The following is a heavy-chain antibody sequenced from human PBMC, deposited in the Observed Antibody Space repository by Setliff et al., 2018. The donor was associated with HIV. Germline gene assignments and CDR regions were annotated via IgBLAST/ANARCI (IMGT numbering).Heavy chain of an antibody. CDR1: GITVSGIY. D-gene: IGHD2-15*01. V-gene: IGHV3-66*02. J-gene: IGHJ4*02. CDR2: INGGTTT. Sequence: GGSLRLSCVASGITVSGIYMTWVRQAPGKGLEWVSVINGGTTTYYADSVKGRFTISRDNSKNTLYLQMNSLRAEDTAIYYCARDVTVRLSVEYYFDYWGQGTLVTVSS. CDR3: ARDVTVRLSVEYYFDY.